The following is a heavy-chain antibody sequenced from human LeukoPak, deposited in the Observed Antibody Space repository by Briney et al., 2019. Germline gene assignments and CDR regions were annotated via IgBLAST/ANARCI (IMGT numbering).Heavy chain of an antibody. CDR2: MYIGGRT. CDR1: GTSIRSGGYY. V-gene: IGHV4-61*02. J-gene: IGHJ6*03. Sequence: SETLSLTCTVTGTSIRSGGYYWNWIRQAAGKGLEWIGRMYIGGRTTYSPSFKSRVTISLDTTENQFSLRVRSVTAADTAIYYCAREGIAVADTYYYYYMDVWGKGTWVTVSS. D-gene: IGHD6-19*01. CDR3: AREGIAVADTYYYYYMDV.